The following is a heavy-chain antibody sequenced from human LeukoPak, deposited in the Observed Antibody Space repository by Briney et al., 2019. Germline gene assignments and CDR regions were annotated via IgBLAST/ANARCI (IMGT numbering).Heavy chain of an antibody. V-gene: IGHV3-74*01. CDR1: GFTFSSSW. CDR3: AAMTTVTTYGPNAFDI. D-gene: IGHD4-17*01. CDR2: INNDGRIT. J-gene: IGHJ3*02. Sequence: GGSLRLSCEASGFTFSSSWMHWVRQAPGKGLVSVSYINNDGRITTYADSVKGRFTISKDNARNTLYLQMNSLRAEDTAVYYCAAMTTVTTYGPNAFDIWGQGTMVTVSS.